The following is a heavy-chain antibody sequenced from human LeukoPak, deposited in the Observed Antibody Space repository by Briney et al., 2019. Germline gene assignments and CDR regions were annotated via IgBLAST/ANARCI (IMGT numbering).Heavy chain of an antibody. CDR2: ISSSSSYI. CDR3: AKEGGVTTSFDY. V-gene: IGHV3-21*04. Sequence: GGSLRLSCAASGFTFSSYSMNWVRQAPGKGLEWVSSISSSSSYIYYADSVKGRFTISRDNAKNSLYLQMNSLRAEDTALYYCAKEGGVTTSFDYWGQGTLVTVSS. CDR1: GFTFSSYS. J-gene: IGHJ4*02. D-gene: IGHD4-17*01.